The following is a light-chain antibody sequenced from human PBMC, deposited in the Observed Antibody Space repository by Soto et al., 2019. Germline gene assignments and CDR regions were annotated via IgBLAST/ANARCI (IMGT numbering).Light chain of an antibody. Sequence: DIQLTQSPSFLSASVGDRVTITCRASQGISSYLAWYQQKPGKAPKLLIYAASTLQSGVPSRFSGSGSGTEFTLTISSLQPEDFATYYCQQLNSYPLTFGGVTKVEI. CDR1: QGISSY. V-gene: IGKV1-9*01. CDR3: QQLNSYPLT. CDR2: AAS. J-gene: IGKJ4*01.